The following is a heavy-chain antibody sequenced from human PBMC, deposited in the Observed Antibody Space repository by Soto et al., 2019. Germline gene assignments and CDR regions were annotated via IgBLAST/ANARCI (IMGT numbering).Heavy chain of an antibody. CDR1: GGSISSSSYY. CDR2: IYYSGST. J-gene: IGHJ4*02. CDR3: ARLPRTAAAGFDY. V-gene: IGHV4-39*01. D-gene: IGHD6-13*01. Sequence: SETLSLTCTVSGGSISSSSYYWGWIRQPPGKGLEWIGSIYYSGSTYYNPSLKSRVTISVDTSKNQFSLKLSSVTAADTAVYYCARLPRTAAAGFDYWGQGNLITVSS.